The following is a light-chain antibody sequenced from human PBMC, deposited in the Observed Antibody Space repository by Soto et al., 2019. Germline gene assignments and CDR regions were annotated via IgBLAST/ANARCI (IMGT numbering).Light chain of an antibody. V-gene: IGKV3D-15*01. CDR2: DAS. Sequence: EIAMTQSPATLSVSPGETATLSCRASQSVSITLAWYQKKPGQAPRLLIYDASTRATGIPARFSGSGSGTEFTLTISSLQSEDFAVYYCQQYSNWPLTFGGGTKVEIK. CDR3: QQYSNWPLT. J-gene: IGKJ4*01. CDR1: QSVSIT.